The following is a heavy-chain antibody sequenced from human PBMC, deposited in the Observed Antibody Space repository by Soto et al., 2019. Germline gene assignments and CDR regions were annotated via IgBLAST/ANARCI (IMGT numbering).Heavy chain of an antibody. CDR1: GLRIDDYA. Sequence: EVQLVESGGGLVQPGTSLRLSCEVSGLRIDDYAMHWVRQVPGKGLEWVSGIFWSSGGAGYADSVKGRFTISRDHAKNYLYMQMNSLRGEDSALYYCVKDTKAGGADVWGQGTTVTVSS. CDR3: VKDTKAGGADV. V-gene: IGHV3-9*01. CDR2: IFWSSGGA. D-gene: IGHD6-19*01. J-gene: IGHJ6*02.